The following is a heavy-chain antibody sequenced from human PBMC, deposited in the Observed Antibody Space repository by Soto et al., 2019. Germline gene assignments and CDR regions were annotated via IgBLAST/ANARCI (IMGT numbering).Heavy chain of an antibody. CDR1: GGSFSGYY. D-gene: IGHD3-22*01. V-gene: IGHV4-34*01. J-gene: IGHJ4*02. Sequence: QVQLQQWGAGLLKPSETLSLTCAVYGGSFSGYYWSWIRQPPGKGLEWIGEINHSGRTNYNPSLKRRATISVEASKNQFSLKLSSVTAADTAVYYCARGRYYYDSSGYSGPGNWRCYFDYWGQGTLVTVSS. CDR3: ARGRYYYDSSGYSGPGNWRCYFDY. CDR2: INHSGRT.